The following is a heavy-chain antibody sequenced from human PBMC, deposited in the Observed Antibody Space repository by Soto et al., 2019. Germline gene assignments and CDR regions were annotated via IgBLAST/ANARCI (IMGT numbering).Heavy chain of an antibody. D-gene: IGHD2-15*01. Sequence: SVKVSCKASGFTFTSSAVQWVRQARGQRLEWIGWIVVGSGNTNYAQKLQERVTITRDMSTSTAYMELSSLRSEDTAVYYCAAGYCSGGSCYWRGGELWYPFYYYYGMDVWGQGTTVTVSS. J-gene: IGHJ6*02. CDR3: AAGYCSGGSCYWRGGELWYPFYYYYGMDV. CDR2: IVVGSGNT. CDR1: GFTFTSSA. V-gene: IGHV1-58*01.